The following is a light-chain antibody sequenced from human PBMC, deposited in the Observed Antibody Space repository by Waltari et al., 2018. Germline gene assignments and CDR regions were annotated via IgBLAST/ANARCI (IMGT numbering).Light chain of an antibody. Sequence: DIQMTQSPSSLSASVGDRVTITCRASQSVNNYLHWYQQKAGKAPKLLIYGASSLHSGVPSRFSGGGSGTDFTLTISGLQAEDFATYYCQQSYSTPFGGGTKVEIK. J-gene: IGKJ4*01. V-gene: IGKV1-39*01. CDR1: QSVNNY. CDR3: QQSYSTP. CDR2: GAS.